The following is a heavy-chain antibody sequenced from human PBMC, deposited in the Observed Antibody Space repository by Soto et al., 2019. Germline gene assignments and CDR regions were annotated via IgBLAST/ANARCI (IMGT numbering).Heavy chain of an antibody. J-gene: IGHJ1*01. CDR2: IYWDDDK. D-gene: IGHD3-22*01. CDR1: GFSLSTSGVG. V-gene: IGHV2-5*02. CDR3: PHMRVTMIVGARYFHH. Sequence: QITLKESGPPLVKPSQTLTLTCTFSGFSLSTSGVGVGWIRQPPGKALEWLALIYWDDDKRYSPSLKSRLTTPPATSNTPVVLTLTTVDPVDTATYSFPHMRVTMIVGARYFHHWGQGTLVTVSS.